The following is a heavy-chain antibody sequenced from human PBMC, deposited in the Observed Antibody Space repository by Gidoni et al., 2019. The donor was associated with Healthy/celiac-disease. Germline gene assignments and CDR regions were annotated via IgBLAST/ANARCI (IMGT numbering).Heavy chain of an antibody. J-gene: IGHJ6*02. CDR1: GYTFTSYD. CDR3: ARGAKDYYDSSGYYYRHDYYDGMDF. V-gene: IGHV1-8*01. Sequence: QVQLVQSGAEVKKPGASVKVSCKASGYTFTSYDIHWLRQATGQGLEWMGWMNPNSVNTGYAQKFKGRVTMTRNTSISTAYMELSSLRSEDTAVYYCARGAKDYYDSSGYYYRHDYYDGMDFWGQGTTVTVSS. CDR2: MNPNSVNT. D-gene: IGHD3-22*01.